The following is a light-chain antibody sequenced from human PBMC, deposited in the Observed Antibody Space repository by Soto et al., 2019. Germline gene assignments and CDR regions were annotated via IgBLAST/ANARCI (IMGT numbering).Light chain of an antibody. V-gene: IGKV3-15*01. Sequence: EIVITQSPATLSVSPGERATLSCRASQSVSSTLAWYQQKPGQAPRLLIYGASTRANGIPARFSGSGSGTELTLTISSLQSEDFAVYDCQQYNNWPPWTFGQGTKVDNK. CDR3: QQYNNWPPWT. CDR2: GAS. CDR1: QSVSST. J-gene: IGKJ1*01.